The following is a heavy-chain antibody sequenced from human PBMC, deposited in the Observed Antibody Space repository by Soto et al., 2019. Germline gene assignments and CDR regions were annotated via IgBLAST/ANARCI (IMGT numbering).Heavy chain of an antibody. J-gene: IGHJ5*02. CDR3: AIAALYYGSSGWFDP. V-gene: IGHV1-18*01. CDR1: GYNFTSYG. Sequence: QVQLVQSGAEVKKPGASVKVSCKASGYNFTSYGISWVRQAPGQGLEWMGWISAYNGNTNYAQKLQGRVTMTTDTSTSTAYMELRSLRSDDTYVYYCAIAALYYGSSGWFDPWGQGTLVTVSS. D-gene: IGHD3-10*01. CDR2: ISAYNGNT.